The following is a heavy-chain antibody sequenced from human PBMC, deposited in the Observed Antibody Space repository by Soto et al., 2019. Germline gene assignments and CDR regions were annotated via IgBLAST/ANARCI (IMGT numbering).Heavy chain of an antibody. J-gene: IGHJ4*02. Sequence: LSLTCSVSGGSMRNYYWNWIRQPPGRGLEWIGYVYHGGSTNYNPSLKSRVSMSVDVSRNHFSLTLHSVTAADTAVYFCTSSYSTSSSPDYWGQGTLVTVSS. CDR3: TSSYSTSSSPDY. CDR1: GGSMRNYY. V-gene: IGHV4-59*01. D-gene: IGHD6-6*01. CDR2: VYHGGST.